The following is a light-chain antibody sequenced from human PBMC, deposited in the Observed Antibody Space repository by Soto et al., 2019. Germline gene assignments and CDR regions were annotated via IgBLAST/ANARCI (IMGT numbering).Light chain of an antibody. CDR1: SSDVGGYNY. Sequence: QSALTQPASVSGSPGQSITISCTGTSSDVGGYNYVSWYQQHPGKAPKLMIYEVSHRPSGVSNRFSGSKSGNTASLTICGLQAEDEADYYCRSYKNSLTRDVFGTGTKLTVL. V-gene: IGLV2-14*01. CDR3: RSYKNSLTRDV. J-gene: IGLJ1*01. CDR2: EVS.